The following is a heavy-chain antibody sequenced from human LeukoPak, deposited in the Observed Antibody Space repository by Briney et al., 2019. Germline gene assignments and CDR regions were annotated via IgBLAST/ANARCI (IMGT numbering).Heavy chain of an antibody. D-gene: IGHD2-15*01. CDR3: TRGDCSGGSCYRDPYGMDV. CDR2: IRSKANSYAT. V-gene: IGHV3-73*01. Sequence: GGSLRLSCAASGFTFSGSAMHWVRQASGKGLEWVGRIRSKANSYATAYAASVKGRLTISRDDSKNTAYLQMNSLKTEDTAVYYCTRGDCSGGSCYRDPYGMDVWGQGTTVTVSS. J-gene: IGHJ6*02. CDR1: GFTFSGSA.